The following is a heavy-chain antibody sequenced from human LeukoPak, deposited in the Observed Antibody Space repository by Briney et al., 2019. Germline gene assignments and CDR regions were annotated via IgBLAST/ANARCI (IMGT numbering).Heavy chain of an antibody. Sequence: SETLSLTCTVSGGSINSYYWSWIRQTPGKGLEWIGYVDHTGSTKFNPSLNGRVSISRDTSNNFFSLRLRSVTAADTAVYFCARGRVSSSTWYSTYYYFFYMDFWGKGTTVTVSS. CDR2: VDHTGST. CDR1: GGSINSYY. J-gene: IGHJ6*03. D-gene: IGHD4-11*01. V-gene: IGHV4-59*01. CDR3: ARGRVSSSTWYSTYYYFFYMDF.